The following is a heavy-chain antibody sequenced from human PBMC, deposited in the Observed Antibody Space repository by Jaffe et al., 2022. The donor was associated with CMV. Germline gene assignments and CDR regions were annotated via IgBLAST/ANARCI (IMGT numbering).Heavy chain of an antibody. CDR1: GFTFSSYS. V-gene: IGHV3-21*01. D-gene: IGHD1-26*01. Sequence: EVQLVESGGGLVKPGGSLRLSCAASGFTFSSYSMNWVRQAPGKGLEWVSSISSSSSYIYYADSVKGRFTISRDNAKNSLYLQMNSLRAEDTAVYYCARDRPGGELLFIDAFDIWGQGTMVTVSS. CDR3: ARDRPGGELLFIDAFDI. CDR2: ISSSSSYI. J-gene: IGHJ3*02.